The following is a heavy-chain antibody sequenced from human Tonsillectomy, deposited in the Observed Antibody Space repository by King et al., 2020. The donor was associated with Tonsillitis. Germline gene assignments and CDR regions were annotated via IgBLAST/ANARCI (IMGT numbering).Heavy chain of an antibody. CDR1: GFTFRSFG. Sequence: VQLVESGGGVVQPGRSLRLSCAASGFTFRSFGMHWVRQAPGKGLEWLAVISYDGSNQNYADSMMGRFTISRDNSKNTLYLQMNSLRAEDTAVYYCARGAQALDYWGQGTLVTASS. CDR2: ISYDGSNQ. V-gene: IGHV3-30*03. CDR3: ARGAQALDY. J-gene: IGHJ4*02.